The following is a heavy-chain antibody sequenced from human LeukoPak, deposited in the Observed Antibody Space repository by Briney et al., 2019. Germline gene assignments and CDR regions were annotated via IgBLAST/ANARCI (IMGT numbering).Heavy chain of an antibody. D-gene: IGHD4-17*01. CDR3: AKDKTTVTPRGLDI. V-gene: IGHV3-23*01. CDR2: ISGSGGST. CDR1: GFTFSSYA. J-gene: IGHJ3*02. Sequence: GGSLRLSCAASGFTFSSYAMSWVRQAPGKGLDWVSAISGSGGSTYYADSVRGRITISRDNSKNTLFLQMNSLRAEDTAVYYCAKDKTTVTPRGLDIWGQGTMVTVSS.